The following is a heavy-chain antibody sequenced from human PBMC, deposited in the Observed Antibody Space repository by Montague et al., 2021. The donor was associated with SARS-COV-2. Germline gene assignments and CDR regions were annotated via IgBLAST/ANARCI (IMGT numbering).Heavy chain of an antibody. CDR2: IDWDDDK. CDR3: ARMRIAAAGSPFDI. D-gene: IGHD6-13*01. V-gene: IGHV2-70*11. Sequence: PALVKPTQTLTLTCTFSGFSLSTSGMCVSWIRQPPGKALEWLARIDWDDDKYYSTSLKTRLTISKDTSKNQVVLTMTNMDPVGTATYYCARMRIAAAGSPFDIWGQGTMVTVSS. J-gene: IGHJ3*02. CDR1: GFSLSTSGMC.